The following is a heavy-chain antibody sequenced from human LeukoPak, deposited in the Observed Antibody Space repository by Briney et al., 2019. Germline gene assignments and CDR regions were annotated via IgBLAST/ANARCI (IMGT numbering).Heavy chain of an antibody. CDR3: AKGGRVYYYYGMDV. Sequence: GGSLRLSCAASGFTFSSYGMHWVRQAPGKGLEWVAVISYDGSNKYYADSVKGRFTISRDNSKNTLYLQMSSLRAEDTAVYYCAKGGRVYYYYGMDVWGQGTTVTVSS. D-gene: IGHD2-15*01. V-gene: IGHV3-30*18. CDR1: GFTFSSYG. J-gene: IGHJ6*02. CDR2: ISYDGSNK.